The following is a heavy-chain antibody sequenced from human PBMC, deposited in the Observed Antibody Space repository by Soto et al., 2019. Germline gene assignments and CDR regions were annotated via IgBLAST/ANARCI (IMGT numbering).Heavy chain of an antibody. CDR1: GFTFSSYA. CDR2: IHTGGST. Sequence: PGWSLRLSCAASGFTFSSYAMSWVRQAPGKGLEWVSFIHTGGSTYYADSVKGRFTISRDNSKNTLFLQMNSLRAEDTAVYYCATDIYSGPYLFDYLGQGTLLTVSS. J-gene: IGHJ4*02. D-gene: IGHD5-12*01. V-gene: IGHV3-23*03. CDR3: ATDIYSGPYLFDY.